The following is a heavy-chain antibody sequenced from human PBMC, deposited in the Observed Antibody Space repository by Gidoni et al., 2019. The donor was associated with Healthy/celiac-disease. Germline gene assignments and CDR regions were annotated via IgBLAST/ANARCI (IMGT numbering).Heavy chain of an antibody. V-gene: IGHV3-53*01. CDR2: IYSGGST. Sequence: EVQLLESGGGLIQPGGSLRLPCAASGFTVSSHYLSWVREAPGKGLEWVTVIYSGGSTYYADSVKGRFTISRDNSKNTLYLQMNSLRAEDTAVYYCARGGDILTGYLDHDAFDIWGQGTMVTVSS. CDR3: ARGGDILTGYLDHDAFDI. CDR1: GFTVSSHY. J-gene: IGHJ3*02. D-gene: IGHD3-9*01.